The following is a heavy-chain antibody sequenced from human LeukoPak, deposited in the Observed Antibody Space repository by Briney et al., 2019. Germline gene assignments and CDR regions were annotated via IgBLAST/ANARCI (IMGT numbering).Heavy chain of an antibody. D-gene: IGHD1-26*01. CDR2: ISFDGGNK. V-gene: IGHV3-30-3*01. J-gene: IGHJ4*02. CDR3: ARDGKVGSPLFKFDY. Sequence: PGGSLRLSCAASGFTFNNYAIHWVRQAPGKGLEWVAIISFDGGNKYYADSVKGRFTISRDNSKNTLYLQMNSLRAEDTAVYYCARDGKVGSPLFKFDYWGQGTLVTVSS. CDR1: GFTFNNYA.